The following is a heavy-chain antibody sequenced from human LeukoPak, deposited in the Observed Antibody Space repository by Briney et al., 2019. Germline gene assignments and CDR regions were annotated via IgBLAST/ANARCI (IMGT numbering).Heavy chain of an antibody. CDR2: ISYDGSNK. V-gene: IGHV3-30*18. J-gene: IGHJ2*01. CDR3: AKDLNYCSGGSCYWYFDL. D-gene: IGHD2-15*01. CDR1: GFTFSSYG. Sequence: GRSLRLSCAASGFTFSSYGMHWVRQAPGKGLEWVAVISYDGSNKYYADSVKGRFTISRDNSKNTLYLQTNSLRAEDTAVYYCAKDLNYCSGGSCYWYFDLWGRGTLVTVSS.